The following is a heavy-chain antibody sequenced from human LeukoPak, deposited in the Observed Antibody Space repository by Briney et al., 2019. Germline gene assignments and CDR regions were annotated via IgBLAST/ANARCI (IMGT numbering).Heavy chain of an antibody. CDR2: IIPILGIA. D-gene: IGHD6-13*01. CDR3: ARVSAAGTGLGAFDI. J-gene: IGHJ3*02. Sequence: SVKVSCKASGGTFSSYNISWVRQAPGQGLEWMGRIIPILGIANYAQKFQGRVTITADKSTSTAYMELSSLRSEDTAVYYCARVSAAGTGLGAFDIWGQGTMVTVSS. CDR1: GGTFSSYN. V-gene: IGHV1-69*02.